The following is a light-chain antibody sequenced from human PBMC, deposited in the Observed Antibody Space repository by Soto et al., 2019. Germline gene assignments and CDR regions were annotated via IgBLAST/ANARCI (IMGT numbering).Light chain of an antibody. V-gene: IGKV3-15*01. J-gene: IGKJ4*01. CDR2: ATS. CDR3: QQYGGWPLT. Sequence: EIVVTQSPATLSVSPGERATLSCRASQSVGNNFAWYQQKPGQAPRLLIFATSTRATGIPARFSGSGSGTEFTLTISSLQSEDFAVYYCQQYGGWPLTFGGGAKVEI. CDR1: QSVGNN.